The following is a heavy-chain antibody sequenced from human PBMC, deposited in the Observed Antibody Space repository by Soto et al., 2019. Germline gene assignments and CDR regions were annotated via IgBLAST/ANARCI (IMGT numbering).Heavy chain of an antibody. CDR3: AKSRYSDSSGDFYDY. CDR2: IGGSGRTT. CDR1: AFTFNNYA. V-gene: IGHV3-23*01. Sequence: RGSLRLSCTASAFTFNNYAMIWFRHSPCKWLEWVSGIGGSGRTTYYADSVKGRFTISRDNSNNTLLLQMNSLRAEDTAVYYCAKSRYSDSSGDFYDYWGQGTLVTVSS. D-gene: IGHD3-22*01. J-gene: IGHJ4*02.